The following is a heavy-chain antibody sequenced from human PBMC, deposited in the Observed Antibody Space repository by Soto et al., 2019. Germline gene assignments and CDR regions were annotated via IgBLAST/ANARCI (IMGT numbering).Heavy chain of an antibody. J-gene: IGHJ4*02. CDR1: GGSFSGYY. CDR2: INHSGST. D-gene: IGHD6-13*01. V-gene: IGHV4-34*01. CDR3: ARRHSSSWYGIDY. Sequence: SETLSLTCAVYGGSFSGYYWSWIRQPPGKGLEWIGEINHSGSTNYNPSLKSRVTISVDTSKNPFSLKLSSVTAADTAVYYCARRHSSSWYGIDYWGQGTLVTVSS.